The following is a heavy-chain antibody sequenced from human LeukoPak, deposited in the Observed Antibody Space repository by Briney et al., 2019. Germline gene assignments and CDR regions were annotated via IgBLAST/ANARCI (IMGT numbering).Heavy chain of an antibody. V-gene: IGHV4-39*01. CDR3: ARLYCSSTSCYDY. CDR1: GGSISSYY. Sequence: SETLSLTCTVSGGSISSYYWGWIRQPPGKGLEWIGSIYYSGSTYYNPSLKSRVTISVDTSKNQFSLKLSSVTAADTAVYYCARLYCSSTSCYDYWGQGTLVTVSS. D-gene: IGHD2-2*01. J-gene: IGHJ4*02. CDR2: IYYSGST.